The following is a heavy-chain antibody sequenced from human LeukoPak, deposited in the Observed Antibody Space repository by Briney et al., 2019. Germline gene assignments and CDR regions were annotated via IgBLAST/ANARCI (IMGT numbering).Heavy chain of an antibody. CDR3: ARVIYYGDYVRYYFDY. J-gene: IGHJ4*02. CDR2: INPSGGST. Sequence: GASVKVSCKASGYTFTSYYMHWVRQAPGQGLEWMGIINPSGGSTSYAQKFQGRVTMTRDTSTSTVYMELSSLRSEDTAVYYCARVIYYGDYVRYYFDYWGQGILVTVSS. D-gene: IGHD4-17*01. CDR1: GYTFTSYY. V-gene: IGHV1-46*01.